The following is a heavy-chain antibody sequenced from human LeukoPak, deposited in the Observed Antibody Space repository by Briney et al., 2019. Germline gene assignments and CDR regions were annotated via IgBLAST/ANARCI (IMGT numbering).Heavy chain of an antibody. V-gene: IGHV3-30*18. CDR2: ISDDGSNK. J-gene: IGHJ4*02. CDR1: GFTFRSYG. CDR3: AKSGSGISRGFSYGCDFDY. Sequence: GGSLRLSCAASGFTFRSYGMNWVRQLPGKGLEWVAVISDDGSNKHCADSVKGRFTISRDNSKNTLNLQMNSLRVEDTAVYYCAKSGSGISRGFSYGCDFDYWGKGILVTVSS. D-gene: IGHD5-18*01.